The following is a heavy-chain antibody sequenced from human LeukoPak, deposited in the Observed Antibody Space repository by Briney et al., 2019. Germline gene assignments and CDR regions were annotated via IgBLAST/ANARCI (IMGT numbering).Heavy chain of an antibody. CDR1: GYSISSGYY. D-gene: IGHD6-19*01. CDR2: MHYSGST. Sequence: PSETPSLTCTVSGYSISSGYYWGWIRQSPETGLEWIGSMHYSGSTYYNPSLNSRVTISVDTSKNQFSLKLTSVTAADTAVYYCCGSGWFAGPFGYWGQGALVTVSS. J-gene: IGHJ4*02. CDR3: CGSGWFAGPFGY. V-gene: IGHV4-38-2*02.